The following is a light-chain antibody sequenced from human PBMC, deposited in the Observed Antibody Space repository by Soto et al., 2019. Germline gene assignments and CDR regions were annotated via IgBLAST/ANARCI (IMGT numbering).Light chain of an antibody. CDR2: GAS. CDR3: QQRSNWPIT. Sequence: EIVMTQPPATLSVSPGERVTFYCRASQSVTSSLAWYQHKPGQAPRLLISGASTGATGIPARFSGSGSGTEFTLTINSLQSEDFAIYYCQQRSNWPITFGQGTRLEIK. V-gene: IGKV3-15*01. CDR1: QSVTSS. J-gene: IGKJ5*01.